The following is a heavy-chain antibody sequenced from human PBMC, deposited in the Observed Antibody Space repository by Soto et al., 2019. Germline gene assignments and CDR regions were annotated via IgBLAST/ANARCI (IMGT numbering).Heavy chain of an antibody. V-gene: IGHV4-4*07. J-gene: IGHJ4*02. Sequence: SETLSLTCTVSGGSISSYYWTWIRQPAGKGLEWIGRIYSSGSTNYNPPLKSRVTMSVDTAKNQFSLKLSSVTAADTAVYYCARGPPLYITGWYFEYWGQGTLVTVSS. D-gene: IGHD6-19*01. CDR1: GGSISSYY. CDR3: ARGPPLYITGWYFEY. CDR2: IYSSGST.